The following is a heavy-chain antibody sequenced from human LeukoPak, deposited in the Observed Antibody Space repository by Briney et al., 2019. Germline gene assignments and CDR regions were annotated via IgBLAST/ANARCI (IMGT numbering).Heavy chain of an antibody. CDR2: TSYDGSDT. CDR1: GFTFSSYG. CDR3: ARDPPDY. J-gene: IGHJ4*02. Sequence: PGRSLRLSCATSGFTFSSYGMHWVRQAPGKGLEWVAVTSYDGSDTYYADSVKGRFTISRDNSKNTLYLQINSLRAEDTGVYYCARDPPDYWGQGILVTVSS. V-gene: IGHV3-30*03.